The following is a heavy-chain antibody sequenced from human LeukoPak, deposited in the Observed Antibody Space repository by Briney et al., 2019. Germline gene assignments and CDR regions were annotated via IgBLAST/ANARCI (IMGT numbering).Heavy chain of an antibody. CDR2: INTNTGNP. Sequence: ASVKVSCKASRYTFASYAMNWVRQAPGQGLEWMGWINTNTGNPTYARGFTGRFVFSLDTSVSTAYLQISSLKAEDTAVYYCARPTRVGYSSSWYYYYGMDVWGQGTTVTVSS. CDR3: ARPTRVGYSSSWYYYYGMDV. V-gene: IGHV7-4-1*02. D-gene: IGHD6-13*01. CDR1: RYTFASYA. J-gene: IGHJ6*02.